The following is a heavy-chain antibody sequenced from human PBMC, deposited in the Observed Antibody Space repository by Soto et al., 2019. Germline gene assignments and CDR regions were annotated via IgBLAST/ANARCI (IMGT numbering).Heavy chain of an antibody. CDR1: GGSISSGGYS. Sequence: QLQLQESGSGLVKPSQTLSLTCAVSGGSISSGGYSWSWIRQPPGKGLEGIGYIYHSGSTYYNPSLKSRVAISVDRSNNQFSLKLSSVTAADTAVYYCARLILDIGGWFDPWGQGGLVTVFS. D-gene: IGHD3-16*01. J-gene: IGHJ5*02. CDR3: ARLILDIGGWFDP. CDR2: IYHSGST. V-gene: IGHV4-30-2*01.